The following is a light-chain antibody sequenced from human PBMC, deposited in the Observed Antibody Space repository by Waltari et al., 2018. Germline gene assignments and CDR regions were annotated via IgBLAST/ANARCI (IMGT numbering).Light chain of an antibody. CDR2: EVS. CDR3: SSYTSSSTPVV. CDR1: SSDVGGYNY. V-gene: IGLV2-14*01. Sequence: QSALTQPASVSGSHGQSITSSCTGTSSDVGGYNYVSWYQQHPGKAPKLMIYEVSNRPSGVSNRFAGSKSGNTASLTISGLQAEDEADYYCSSYTSSSTPVVFGGGTKLTVL. J-gene: IGLJ2*01.